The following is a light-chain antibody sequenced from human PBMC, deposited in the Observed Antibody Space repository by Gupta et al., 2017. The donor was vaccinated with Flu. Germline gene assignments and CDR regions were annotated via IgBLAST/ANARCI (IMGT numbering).Light chain of an antibody. J-gene: IGKJ1*01. CDR1: QNVLYISNNKNY. CDR3: QQYYTTPWT. V-gene: IGKV4-1*01. CDR2: WAS. Sequence: DIVMTQSPDSLAVSLGERATINSKSSQNVLYISNNKNYLAWYQQKPGQPPKLLISWASTRESGVPDRFSGSGSGTDFTLTISSLQAEDVAVYYCQQYYTTPWTFGQGTSVEIK.